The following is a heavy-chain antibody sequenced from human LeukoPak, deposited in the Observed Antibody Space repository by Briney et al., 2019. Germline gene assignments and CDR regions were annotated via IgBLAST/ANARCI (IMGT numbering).Heavy chain of an antibody. J-gene: IGHJ4*02. CDR2: ISGSGGST. V-gene: IGHV3-23*01. Sequence: GGSLRLSCAASGFTFSSYAMSWVRQAPGKGLEWVSAISGSGGSTYYADSVKGRFTISRDNSKNTLYLQMNSLKAEDTAVYYCTRDRRAYTYGQFDYWGQGTLVTVSS. D-gene: IGHD5-18*01. CDR3: TRDRRAYTYGQFDY. CDR1: GFTFSSYA.